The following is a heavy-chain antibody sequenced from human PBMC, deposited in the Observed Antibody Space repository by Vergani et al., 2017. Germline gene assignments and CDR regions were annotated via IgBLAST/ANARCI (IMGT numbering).Heavy chain of an antibody. Sequence: QVQLQESGPRLVKPSQTLSLTCTVSGGSISSGSYYWSWIRQPAGKGLEWIGRIYTSGSTNYNPSLKSRVTISVDTSKNQFSLKLSSVTAADTAVYYCARAEWFGDLGWGQGTLVTVSS. V-gene: IGHV4-61*02. CDR3: ARAEWFGDLG. D-gene: IGHD3-10*01. J-gene: IGHJ4*02. CDR2: IYTSGST. CDR1: GGSISSGSYY.